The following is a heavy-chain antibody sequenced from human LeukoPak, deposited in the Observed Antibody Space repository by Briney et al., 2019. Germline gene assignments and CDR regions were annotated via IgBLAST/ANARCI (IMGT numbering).Heavy chain of an antibody. D-gene: IGHD3-22*01. Sequence: GGSLRLSCAASGFTVSSNYMSWVRQAPGKGLEWVSVIYSGGSTYYADSVKGRFTISRDNSKNTLYLQMNSLRAEDTAVYYCAREGYDSKPTYGMGVWGQGTTVTVSS. CDR2: IYSGGST. CDR1: GFTVSSNY. V-gene: IGHV3-66*02. CDR3: AREGYDSKPTYGMGV. J-gene: IGHJ6*02.